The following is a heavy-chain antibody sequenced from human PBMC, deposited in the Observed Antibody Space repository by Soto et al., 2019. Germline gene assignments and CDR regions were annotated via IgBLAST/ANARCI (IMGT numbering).Heavy chain of an antibody. J-gene: IGHJ4*02. CDR3: AHKPYRSRWAVDY. Sequence: QITLKESGPTLVKPTQTLTLTCTFSGFSLSTNGVGVGWIRQPPGKALEWLALIYWDDDKRYSPSLKTRLTTPQDPSKKQVVPKKTNKDPCDTATYYCAHKPYRSRWAVDYWGQGTLVTVSS. D-gene: IGHD6-13*01. V-gene: IGHV2-5*02. CDR2: IYWDDDK. CDR1: GFSLSTNGVG.